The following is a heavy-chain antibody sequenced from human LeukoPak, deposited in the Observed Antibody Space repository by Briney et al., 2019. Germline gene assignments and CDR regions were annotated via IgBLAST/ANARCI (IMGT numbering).Heavy chain of an antibody. Sequence: SETLSLTCTVSGGSISSYYWSWIRQPPGKGLEWIGYIYYSGSTNYNPSLKSRVTISVDTSKNQFSLKLSSVTAADTAVYYCARVGQRLRGGGDYWGQGTLVTVSS. CDR2: IYYSGST. D-gene: IGHD4-17*01. J-gene: IGHJ4*02. CDR3: ARVGQRLRGGGDY. CDR1: GGSISSYY. V-gene: IGHV4-59*01.